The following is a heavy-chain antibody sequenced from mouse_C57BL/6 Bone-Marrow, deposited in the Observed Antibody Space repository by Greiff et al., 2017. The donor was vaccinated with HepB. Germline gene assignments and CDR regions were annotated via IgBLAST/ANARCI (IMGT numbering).Heavy chain of an antibody. V-gene: IGHV1-55*01. CDR2: IYPGSGST. J-gene: IGHJ1*03. D-gene: IGHD3-2*02. CDR3: ARSGGYWYFDV. Sequence: QVHVKQPGAELVKPGASVKMSCKASGYTFTSYWITWVKQRPGQGLEWIGDIYPGSGSTNYNEKFKSKATLTVDTSSSTAYMQLSSLTSEDSAVYYCARSGGYWYFDVWGTGTTVTVSS. CDR1: GYTFTSYW.